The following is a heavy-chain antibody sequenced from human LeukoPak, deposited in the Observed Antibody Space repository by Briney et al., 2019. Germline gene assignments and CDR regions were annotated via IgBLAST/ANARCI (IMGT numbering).Heavy chain of an antibody. V-gene: IGHV4-59*01. CDR3: ARVRRAGWEVFKGFNYYYMDV. CDR2: ISYSGSI. J-gene: IGHJ6*03. D-gene: IGHD1-26*01. Sequence: SETLSLTCTVSGGSISSYYWSWIRQPPGKGLEWIGYISYSGSINYNPSLKSRVTISVDTSKNQFSLKLNSVTAADTAVYYCARVRRAGWEVFKGFNYYYMDVWGKGTTVTVSS. CDR1: GGSISSYY.